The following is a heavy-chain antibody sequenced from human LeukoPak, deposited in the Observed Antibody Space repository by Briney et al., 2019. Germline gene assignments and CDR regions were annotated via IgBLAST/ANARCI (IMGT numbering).Heavy chain of an antibody. CDR1: GGSFSGYY. CDR3: ARGGYDFWSEDWFDP. CDR2: INHSGST. V-gene: IGHV4-34*01. Sequence: PSETLSLTCAVYGGSFSGYYWSWIRQPPGKRLEWIGEINHSGSTNYNPSLKSRVTISVDTSKNQFSLKLSSVTAADTAVYYCARGGYDFWSEDWFDPWGQGTLVTVSS. J-gene: IGHJ5*02. D-gene: IGHD3-3*01.